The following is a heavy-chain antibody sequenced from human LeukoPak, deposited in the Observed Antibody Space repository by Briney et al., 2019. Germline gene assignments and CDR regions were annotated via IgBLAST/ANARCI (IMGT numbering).Heavy chain of an antibody. Sequence: PGGSLRLSCAASGFTFSSYAMHWVRQAPGKGLEWVAVISYDESNKYYADSVKGRFTISRDNSKNMLYLQMNSLRAEDTAVYYCASWDDYVWGSYRYTKFDYWGQGTLVTVSS. CDR3: ASWDDYVWGSYRYTKFDY. V-gene: IGHV3-30-3*01. CDR1: GFTFSSYA. CDR2: ISYDESNK. J-gene: IGHJ4*02. D-gene: IGHD3-16*02.